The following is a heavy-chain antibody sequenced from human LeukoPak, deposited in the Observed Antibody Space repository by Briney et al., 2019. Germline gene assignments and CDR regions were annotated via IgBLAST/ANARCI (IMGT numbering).Heavy chain of an antibody. CDR3: AKDSSSWYYYYYYYGMDV. D-gene: IGHD6-13*01. Sequence: HPGGSPRLSCAASGFTFSSYGMHWVRQAPGKGLEWVAVISYDGSNKYYADSVKGRFTISRDNSKNTLYLQMNSLRAEDTAVYYCAKDSSSWYYYYYYYGMDVWGQGTTVTVSS. CDR1: GFTFSSYG. V-gene: IGHV3-30*18. J-gene: IGHJ6*02. CDR2: ISYDGSNK.